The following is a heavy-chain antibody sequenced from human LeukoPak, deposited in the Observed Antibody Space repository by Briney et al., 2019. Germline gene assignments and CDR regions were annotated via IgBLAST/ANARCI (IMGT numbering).Heavy chain of an antibody. CDR3: ATHTYCSSTSCPYYYGMDV. V-gene: IGHV1-2*02. CDR1: GYTFTGYY. CDR2: INPNSGGT. J-gene: IGHJ6*02. D-gene: IGHD2-2*01. Sequence: GASVKVSCKASGYTFTGYYMHWVRQAPGQGLEWMGWINPNSGGTNYAQKFQGRVTMTRDTSISTAYMELSRLRSDDTAVYYCATHTYCSSTSCPYYYGMDVWGQGTTVTVSS.